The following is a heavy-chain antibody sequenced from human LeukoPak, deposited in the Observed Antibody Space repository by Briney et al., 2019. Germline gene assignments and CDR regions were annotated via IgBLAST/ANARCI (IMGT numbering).Heavy chain of an antibody. CDR3: ARMYSGTSYYFDY. CDR1: GGSISSYY. J-gene: IGHJ4*02. D-gene: IGHD1-26*01. CDR2: FSYSGST. V-gene: IGHV4-59*01. Sequence: SSETLSLTCTVSGGSISSYYWSWIRQPPAKGLEWMGFFSYSGSTKYNPSLKSRVTMSVDTSKNQFSLKLSSVTAADTAVYYCARMYSGTSYYFDYWGQGTLVTVSS.